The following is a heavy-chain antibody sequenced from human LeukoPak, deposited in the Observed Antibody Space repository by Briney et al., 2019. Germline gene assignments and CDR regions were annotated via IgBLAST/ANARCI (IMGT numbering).Heavy chain of an antibody. V-gene: IGHV4-59*01. Sequence: SETLSLTCTVSGGSISSYYWSWIRQPPGKGLEWIGYIYYSGSTNYNPSLKSRVIISVDTSKNQFSLKLSSVTAADTAVYYCARTTVTTNFDYWGQGTLDTVSS. CDR1: GGSISSYY. J-gene: IGHJ4*02. CDR2: IYYSGST. CDR3: ARTTVTTNFDY. D-gene: IGHD4-17*01.